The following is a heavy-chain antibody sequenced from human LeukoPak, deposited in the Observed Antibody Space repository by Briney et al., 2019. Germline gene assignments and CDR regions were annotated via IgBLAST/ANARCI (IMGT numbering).Heavy chain of an antibody. J-gene: IGHJ4*01. V-gene: IGHV4-59*01. Sequence: SETLSLPCTVSGGSISPWYWSWIRQSPGKGLEWLGYVYYNGNTNYNPSLKSRVSISVDTSKNQFSLNLSSVTAADTAVYYCAKVRPMSIAALWFFDFWGHGSLVSVSS. D-gene: IGHD6-6*01. CDR3: AKVRPMSIAALWFFDF. CDR1: GGSISPWY. CDR2: VYYNGNT.